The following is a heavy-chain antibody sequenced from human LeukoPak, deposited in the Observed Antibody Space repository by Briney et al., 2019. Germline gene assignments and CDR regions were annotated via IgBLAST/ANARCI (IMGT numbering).Heavy chain of an antibody. CDR2: IHYSGGT. D-gene: IGHD6-13*01. V-gene: IGHV4-59*01. CDR3: ARASRGGSSITFDP. Sequence: PSETLSLTCAVYGGSFSGYYWSWIRQPSGKGLEWIGYIHYSGGTNSNPSLKSRVTISVDTSKNQVSLNLGSVIVADTAVYYCARASRGGSSITFDPWGQGTLVTVSS. J-gene: IGHJ5*02. CDR1: GGSFSGYY.